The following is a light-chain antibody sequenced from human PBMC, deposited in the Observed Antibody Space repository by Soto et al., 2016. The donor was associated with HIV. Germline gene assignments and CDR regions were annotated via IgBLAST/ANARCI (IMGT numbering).Light chain of an antibody. V-gene: IGKV1-5*03. CDR1: QGINNY. Sequence: DIQLTQSPSFLSASVGDRVTITCRASQGINNYLAWYQQKPGKAPKLLIYKASNLESGVPSRFSGGGSGTEFTLTISSLQPDDFATYYCQQYNSYSYTFGQGTKLEIK. J-gene: IGKJ2*01. CDR3: QQYNSYSYT. CDR2: KAS.